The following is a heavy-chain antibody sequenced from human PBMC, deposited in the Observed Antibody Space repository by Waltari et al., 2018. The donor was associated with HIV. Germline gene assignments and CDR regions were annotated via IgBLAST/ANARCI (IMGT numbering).Heavy chain of an antibody. CDR1: GGSVTNYY. Sequence: QLQLQESGPGLAKPSETLSLTCTVSGGSVTNYYWSWIRQPPGKGLEWIGYPYHSGSTNYNPSLKSRVTTSVDTSKNRFSLNLTSVTAADTAVYYCARHSGSMGGAFDVWGQGTMVTVSS. J-gene: IGHJ3*01. V-gene: IGHV4-59*08. CDR3: ARHSGSMGGAFDV. CDR2: PYHSGST. D-gene: IGHD3-10*01.